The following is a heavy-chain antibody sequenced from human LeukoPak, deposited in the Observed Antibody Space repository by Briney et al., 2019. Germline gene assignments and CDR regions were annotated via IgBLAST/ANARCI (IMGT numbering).Heavy chain of an antibody. Sequence: GGALRLPCSASGFTFSSHGINLVPPGPGEGLGLVSAISGSGGSTYYADSVKGRFTISRDNSKNTLYLQMNSLRAEDTAVYYCATERTGYSSSSFGYWGQGTLVTVSS. D-gene: IGHD6-13*01. CDR3: ATERTGYSSSSFGY. J-gene: IGHJ4*02. CDR1: GFTFSSHG. V-gene: IGHV3-23*01. CDR2: ISGSGGST.